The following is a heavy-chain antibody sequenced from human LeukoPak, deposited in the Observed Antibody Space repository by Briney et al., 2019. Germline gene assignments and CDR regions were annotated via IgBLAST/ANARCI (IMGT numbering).Heavy chain of an antibody. V-gene: IGHV4-4*02. CDR1: GGSISSSNW. CDR2: IYHSGST. D-gene: IGHD2-15*01. Sequence: SGTLSLTCAVSGGSISSSNWWIWVRQPPGKGLEWIGEIYHSGSTNYNPSLKSRVTISADKSKNQFSLKLTSVTAADTAVYYCASGPYCSGGSCHFDYWGQGTLVTVSS. CDR3: ASGPYCSGGSCHFDY. J-gene: IGHJ4*02.